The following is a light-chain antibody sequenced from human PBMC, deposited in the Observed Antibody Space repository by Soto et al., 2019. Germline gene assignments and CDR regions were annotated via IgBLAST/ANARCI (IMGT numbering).Light chain of an antibody. Sequence: QSARTQPASVSGSPGQSITMSCTGTSSDVGGYNYVSWYQRHPGKAPKLMIYDVSNRPSGVSNRFSGSKSGNTASLTISGLQAEDEADYHCSSYTSTSIVFGTGTKVTVL. J-gene: IGLJ1*01. CDR1: SSDVGGYNY. CDR3: SSYTSTSIV. CDR2: DVS. V-gene: IGLV2-14*01.